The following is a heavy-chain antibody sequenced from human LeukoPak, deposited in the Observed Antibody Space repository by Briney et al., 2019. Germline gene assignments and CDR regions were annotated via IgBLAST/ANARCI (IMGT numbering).Heavy chain of an antibody. CDR3: ARGIGAAAWIGAT. CDR2: IVSYNGEI. D-gene: IGHD6-13*01. V-gene: IGHV3-11*06. CDR1: GFAFSDSQ. J-gene: IGHJ5*02. Sequence: GGSLRLSCVASGFAFSDSQMSWIRQSPGKGLEWAAYIVSYNGEIDYADSVKGRFIISRDNAKNTLYLQMNSLRGEDTAVYYCARGIGAAAWIGATWGQGALVTVSS.